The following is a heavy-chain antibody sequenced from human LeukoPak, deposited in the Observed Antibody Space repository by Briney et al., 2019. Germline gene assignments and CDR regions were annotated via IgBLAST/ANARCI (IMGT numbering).Heavy chain of an antibody. CDR3: ARARPGYYYMDV. D-gene: IGHD3-10*01. J-gene: IGHJ6*03. Sequence: GGSLRLSCAASGFTCSSYWMHWVRTAQGKGLVWVSRVNSDGSSTTYADSVKGRFTVSRDNAKNTLYLQLNSLRAEDTAVYYCARARPGYYYMDVWGKGTTVTVSS. CDR1: GFTCSSYW. CDR2: VNSDGSST. V-gene: IGHV3-74*01.